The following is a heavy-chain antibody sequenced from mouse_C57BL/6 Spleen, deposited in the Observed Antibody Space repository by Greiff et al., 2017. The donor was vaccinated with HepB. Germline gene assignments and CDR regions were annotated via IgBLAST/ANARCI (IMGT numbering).Heavy chain of an antibody. CDR2: IDPENGDT. D-gene: IGHD1-1*01. CDR1: GFNIKDDY. V-gene: IGHV14-4*01. J-gene: IGHJ3*01. CDR3: TSYGSSYPWFAY. Sequence: EVQLQQSGAELVRPGASVKLSCTASGFNIKDDYMHWVKQRPEQGLEWIGWIDPENGDTEYASKFQGKATITADKSSNTAYLQLSSLTSEDTAVYYCTSYGSSYPWFAYWGQGTLVTVSA.